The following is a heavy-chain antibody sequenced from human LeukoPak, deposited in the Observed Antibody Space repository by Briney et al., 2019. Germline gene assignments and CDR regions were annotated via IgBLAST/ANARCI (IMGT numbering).Heavy chain of an antibody. CDR1: GYSFSIYW. Sequence: GASLKISCKGSGYSFSIYWIAWVRQLPGKGLEWMGIIYPGDSDTRYNPSFQGQVTVSADKSINTAYLQWSSLEASDTAMYYCARGGYSYDSYYYAMDVWGQGTTVTVSS. V-gene: IGHV5-51*01. CDR3: ARGGYSYDSYYYAMDV. CDR2: IYPGDSDT. D-gene: IGHD5-18*01. J-gene: IGHJ6*02.